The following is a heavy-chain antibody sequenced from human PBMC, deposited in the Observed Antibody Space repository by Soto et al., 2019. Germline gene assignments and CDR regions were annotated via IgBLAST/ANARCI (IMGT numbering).Heavy chain of an antibody. J-gene: IGHJ4*02. CDR2: IIPIFGTA. Sequence: ASVKVSCKASGGTFSSYAISWVRQAPGQGLEWMGGIIPIFGTANYAQKFQGRVTITADESTSTVYMELSSLRSEDTAVYYCATGFGIVGATAGYWGQETLVTVSS. V-gene: IGHV1-69*13. D-gene: IGHD1-26*01. CDR3: ATGFGIVGATAGY. CDR1: GGTFSSYA.